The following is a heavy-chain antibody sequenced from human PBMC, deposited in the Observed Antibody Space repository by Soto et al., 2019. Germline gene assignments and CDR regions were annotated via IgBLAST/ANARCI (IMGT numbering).Heavy chain of an antibody. Sequence: PGESLKISCRTSGYRFTSYWIAWVRQMPGKGLEWMGIIFPSDSDTRSSPSFQGQVTSSADRSTSTVFLQWGSLMASDTAVYFCARKDKSGYFNWFDPWGQGTLVTVSS. CDR1: GYRFTSYW. CDR2: IFPSDSDT. J-gene: IGHJ5*02. CDR3: ARKDKSGYFNWFDP. D-gene: IGHD3-22*01. V-gene: IGHV5-51*01.